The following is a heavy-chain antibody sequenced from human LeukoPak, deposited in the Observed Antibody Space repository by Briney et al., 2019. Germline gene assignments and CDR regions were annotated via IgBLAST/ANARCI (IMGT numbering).Heavy chain of an antibody. V-gene: IGHV4-34*01. D-gene: IGHD3-9*01. CDR3: TRGIDSVY. Sequence: PSATLSLTCAVSGGAFSVYSWNWIRQPPGKGLEWIGEIYRNGSTTYNPSLKSRVTMSIDPSKNQFSLNLRSVTAADSAIYFCTRGIDSVYWGQGALVSVSS. CDR2: IYRNGST. CDR1: GGAFSVYS. J-gene: IGHJ4*02.